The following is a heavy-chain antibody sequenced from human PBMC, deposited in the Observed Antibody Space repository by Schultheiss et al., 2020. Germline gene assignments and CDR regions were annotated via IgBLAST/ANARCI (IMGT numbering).Heavy chain of an antibody. Sequence: AETLSLTCAVYGGSFSGYYWSWIRQPPGKGLEWIGYIYYSGSTYYNPSLKSRVTISVDTSKNQFSLKLSSVTAADTAVYYCARARGSSEVDYWGQGTLVTVSS. J-gene: IGHJ4*02. CDR1: GGSFSGYY. CDR3: ARARGSSEVDY. V-gene: IGHV4-59*08. CDR2: IYYSGST.